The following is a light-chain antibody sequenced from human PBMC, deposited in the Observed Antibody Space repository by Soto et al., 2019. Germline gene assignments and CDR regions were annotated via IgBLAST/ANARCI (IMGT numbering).Light chain of an antibody. Sequence: DIVLTQSPATLSLSPGERATLSCRASQSVDTSLAWYQQKPGQAPRLLIYDASNRATGIPARFSGSGSGTDFTLTISSLEPEDFAAYYCQHRTSWHPNFGPGTKVDVK. CDR2: DAS. J-gene: IGKJ3*01. V-gene: IGKV3-11*01. CDR1: QSVDTS. CDR3: QHRTSWHPN.